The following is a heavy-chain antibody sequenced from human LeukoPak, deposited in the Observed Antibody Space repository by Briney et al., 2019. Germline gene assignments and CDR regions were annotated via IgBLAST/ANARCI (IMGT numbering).Heavy chain of an antibody. J-gene: IGHJ5*02. CDR3: ARVGPAIGWFDP. V-gene: IGHV1-69*06. CDR1: GGTFSSYA. CDR2: IIPIFGTA. Sequence: EASVKVSCKASGGTFSSYAISWVRQAPGQGLEWMGGIIPIFGTANYAQRFQGRVTITADKSTSTAYMELSSLRSEDTAVYYCARVGPAIGWFDPWGQGTLVTVSS.